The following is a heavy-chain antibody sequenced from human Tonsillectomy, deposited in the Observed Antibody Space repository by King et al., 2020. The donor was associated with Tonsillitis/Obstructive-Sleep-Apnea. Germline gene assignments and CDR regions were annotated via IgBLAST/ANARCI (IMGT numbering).Heavy chain of an antibody. CDR2: ISYDGTNK. CDR1: GFTFSNYS. J-gene: IGHJ3*01. D-gene: IGHD3-16*01. V-gene: IGHV3-30*01. CDR3: ARERRIMISFGYQDAFAL. Sequence: QLVQSGGGVVQPGRSLRLSCAASGFTFSNYSVHWVRQAPGKGLEWVAIISYDGTNKYYADSVKDRFTISRDNSKNTLYLQMNSLRAEDTAVYYCARERRIMISFGYQDAFALWGQGTMVTVSS.